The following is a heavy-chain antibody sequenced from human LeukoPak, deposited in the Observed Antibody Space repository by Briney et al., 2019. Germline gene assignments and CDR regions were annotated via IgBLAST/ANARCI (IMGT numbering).Heavy chain of an antibody. D-gene: IGHD2-21*02. CDR1: GFSFSSYA. J-gene: IGHJ1*01. CDR2: ISGSGGST. V-gene: IGHV3-23*01. Sequence: PGGSLRLSCAASGFSFSSYAMSWVRQAPGKGLEWVSAISGSGGSTYYADSVKGRFTISRDNSKNTLYLQMNSLRAEDTAVYYCAKDREYCGGDCPRPYFQHWGQGTLVTVSS. CDR3: AKDREYCGGDCPRPYFQH.